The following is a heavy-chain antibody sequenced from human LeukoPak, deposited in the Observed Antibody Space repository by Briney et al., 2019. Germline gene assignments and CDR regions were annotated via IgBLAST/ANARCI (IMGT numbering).Heavy chain of an antibody. CDR1: GYTFNSYL. Sequence: GASVKVSCKGSGYTFNSYLISWVRRVPGQGLEWMGWISGHNGNTDYAQNFKDRITLTTDTSTSTAYMELRSLTSDDTAVYYCARIWAGFQLVSDFWGQGTQVTVSP. J-gene: IGHJ4*02. V-gene: IGHV1-18*01. CDR3: ARIWAGFQLVSDF. D-gene: IGHD3-16*01. CDR2: ISGHNGNT.